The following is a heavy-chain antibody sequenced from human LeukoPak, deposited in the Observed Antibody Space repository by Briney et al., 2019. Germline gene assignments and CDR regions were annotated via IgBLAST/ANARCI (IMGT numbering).Heavy chain of an antibody. CDR1: GASVTSHH. V-gene: IGHV4-4*07. D-gene: IGHD3-22*01. J-gene: IGHJ4*02. CDR2: VHVSGST. Sequence: SETLSLTCAVSGASVTSHHWAWIRQPAGKGLEWVGRVHVSGSTNSNPSLRGRVAVSLDKSKTDLSLTLRSVSAADTAVYYCTRDESSRDDSGGYHFWGRGVLVTVSS. CDR3: TRDESSRDDSGGYHF.